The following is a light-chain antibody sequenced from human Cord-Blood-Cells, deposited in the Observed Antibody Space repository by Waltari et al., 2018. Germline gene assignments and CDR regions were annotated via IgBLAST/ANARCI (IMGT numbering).Light chain of an antibody. CDR3: QAWDSSTAV. Sequence: SYELTQPPSVSVSPGQTASITCSGAKLGDKYACWYQQKPGQSPVLVIYQDSKRPSGIPERFYGSNAGNTATLTISGTQAMDEADYYCQAWDSSTAVFGGGTKLTVL. CDR2: QDS. V-gene: IGLV3-1*01. CDR1: KLGDKY. J-gene: IGLJ3*02.